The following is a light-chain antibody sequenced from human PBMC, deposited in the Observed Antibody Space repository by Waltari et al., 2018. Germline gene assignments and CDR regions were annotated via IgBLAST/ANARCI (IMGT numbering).Light chain of an antibody. J-gene: IGKJ2*01. V-gene: IGKV1-39*01. CDR3: QQSYSTPPYT. Sequence: DIQMTQSPSSLSASVGDRVTITCQASQSISSYLNWYQQKPGKAPKLLIYAASSLQSGVPSRFSGSGSGTDFTLTISSLQPEDFATYYCQQSYSTPPYTFGQGT. CDR1: QSISSY. CDR2: AAS.